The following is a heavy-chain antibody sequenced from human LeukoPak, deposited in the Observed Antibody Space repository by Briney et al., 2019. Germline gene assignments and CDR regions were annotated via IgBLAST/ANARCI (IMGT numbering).Heavy chain of an antibody. Sequence: GGSLRLSCAASGFTFSDYSMNWVRQAPGKGLEWVSSISTSSTYIYYADSVKGRFTISRDNAKNSLYLQMNSLRAEDTAVYYCARDPPFIIGTTFFDYWGQGTLVTVSS. D-gene: IGHD1-20*01. CDR3: ARDPPFIIGTTFFDY. J-gene: IGHJ4*02. CDR1: GFTFSDYS. V-gene: IGHV3-21*01. CDR2: ISTSSTYI.